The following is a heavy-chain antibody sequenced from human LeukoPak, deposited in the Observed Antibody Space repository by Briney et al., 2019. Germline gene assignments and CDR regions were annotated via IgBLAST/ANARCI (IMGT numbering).Heavy chain of an antibody. CDR2: ISWNSGSV. D-gene: IGHD3-10*01. J-gene: IGHJ4*02. CDR1: GFTFDDYA. V-gene: IGHV3-9*01. CDR3: AKDSRSGASYFDY. Sequence: GGSLRLSCAASGFTFDDYAMHWGRHTPGEGLEWVSGISWNSGSVGYADSVKGRFTISRDNAKNSLYLQMNNLRTEETALYYCAKDSRSGASYFDYWGQGTLVTVSS.